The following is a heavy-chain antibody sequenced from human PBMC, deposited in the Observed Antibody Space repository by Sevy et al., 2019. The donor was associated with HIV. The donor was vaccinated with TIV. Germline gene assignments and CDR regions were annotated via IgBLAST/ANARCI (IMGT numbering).Heavy chain of an antibody. Sequence: GGSLRLSCAAPGFTFRKYSMSWVRQPPGKGLEWVSTLSFGCGEINYADSVKGRFTISRDNSKSSVYLQMNNLRPEDTAVYYCAREGCTKPHDYWGQGTLVTVSS. J-gene: IGHJ4*02. D-gene: IGHD2-8*01. CDR3: AREGCTKPHDY. V-gene: IGHV3-23*01. CDR2: LSFGCGEI. CDR1: GFTFRKYS.